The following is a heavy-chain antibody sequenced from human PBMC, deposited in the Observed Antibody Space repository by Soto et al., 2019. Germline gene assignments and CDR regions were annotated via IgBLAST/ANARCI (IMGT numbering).Heavy chain of an antibody. D-gene: IGHD3-10*01. Sequence: AGSLRLSGAASGFTFSSYDMHWVRHATGKGLEWVSAIGTAGDTYYPGSVKGRFTISRENAKNSLYLQMNSLRAGDTAVYYCARGTYGSGSFWFDPWGQGTLVTVSS. CDR1: GFTFSSYD. CDR3: ARGTYGSGSFWFDP. J-gene: IGHJ5*02. CDR2: IGTAGDT. V-gene: IGHV3-13*01.